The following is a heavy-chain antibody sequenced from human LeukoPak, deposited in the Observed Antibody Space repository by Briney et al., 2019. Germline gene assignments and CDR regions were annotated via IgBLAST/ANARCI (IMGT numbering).Heavy chain of an antibody. J-gene: IGHJ3*02. V-gene: IGHV4-61*08. CDR1: GGSISSGGYY. Sequence: SETLSLTCTVSGGSISSGGYYWSWIRQPPGKGLEWIGYIYYSGSTNYNPSLKSRVTISVDTSKNQFSLKLSSVTAADTAVYYCATGIVGAPWSLDIWGQGTMVTVSS. CDR2: IYYSGST. CDR3: ATGIVGAPWSLDI. D-gene: IGHD1-26*01.